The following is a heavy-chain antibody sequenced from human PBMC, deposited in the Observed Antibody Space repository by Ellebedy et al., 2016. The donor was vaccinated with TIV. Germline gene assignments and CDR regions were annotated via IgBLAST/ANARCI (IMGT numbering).Heavy chain of an antibody. Sequence: GESLKISCAASGFTFSSYGMHWVRQAPGKGLEWVAVIWYDGSNKYYADSVKGRFTISRDNSKNTLYLQMNSPRAEDTAVYYCARDQGPGDPIPRFSDYWGQGTLVTVSS. J-gene: IGHJ4*02. V-gene: IGHV3-33*01. CDR3: ARDQGPGDPIPRFSDY. D-gene: IGHD4-17*01. CDR1: GFTFSSYG. CDR2: IWYDGSNK.